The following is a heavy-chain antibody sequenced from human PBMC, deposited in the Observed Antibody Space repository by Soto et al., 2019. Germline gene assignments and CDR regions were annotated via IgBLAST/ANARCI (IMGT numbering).Heavy chain of an antibody. CDR1: GGSISSSSYY. CDR2: IYYSGST. J-gene: IGHJ6*03. V-gene: IGHV4-39*01. Sequence: SETLSLTCTVSGGSISSSSYYWGWIRQPPGNGLEWIGSIYYSGSTYYNPSLKSRVTISVDTSKNQFSLKLSSVTAADTAVYYCARNPDYYYYYMDVWGKGTTVTVSS. CDR3: ARNPDYYYYYMDV.